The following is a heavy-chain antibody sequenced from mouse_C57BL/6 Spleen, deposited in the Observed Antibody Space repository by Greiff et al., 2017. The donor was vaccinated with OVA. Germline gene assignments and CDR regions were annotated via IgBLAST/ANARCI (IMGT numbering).Heavy chain of an antibody. D-gene: IGHD1-1*01. Sequence: EVKLVESGPGLVKPSQSLSLTCSVTGYSITSGYYWNWIRQFPGNKLEWMGYISYDGSNNYNPSLKNRISITRDTSKNQFFLKLNSVTTEDTATYYCARESLYGSSYSGFAYWGQGTLVTVSA. CDR2: ISYDGSN. J-gene: IGHJ3*01. V-gene: IGHV3-6*01. CDR3: ARESLYGSSYSGFAY. CDR1: GYSITSGYY.